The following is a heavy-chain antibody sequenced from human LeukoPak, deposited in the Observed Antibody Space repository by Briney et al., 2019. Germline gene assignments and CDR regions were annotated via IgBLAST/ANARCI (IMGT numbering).Heavy chain of an antibody. CDR3: AREDHITIFGVVILPPDY. CDR2: ISSSSSYI. D-gene: IGHD3-3*01. V-gene: IGHV3-21*01. CDR1: GFTFSSYW. J-gene: IGHJ4*02. Sequence: PGGSLRLSCAASGFTFSSYWMSWVRQAPGKGLEWVSSISSSSSYIYYADSVKGRFTISRDNAKNSLYLQMNSLRAEDTAVYYCAREDHITIFGVVILPPDYWGQGTLVTVSS.